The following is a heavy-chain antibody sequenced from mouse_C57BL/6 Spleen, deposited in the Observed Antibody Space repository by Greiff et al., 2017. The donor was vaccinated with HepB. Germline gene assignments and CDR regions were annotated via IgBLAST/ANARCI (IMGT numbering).Heavy chain of an antibody. CDR1: GYAFTNYL. CDR2: INPGSGGT. V-gene: IGHV1-54*01. Sequence: QVHVKQSGAELVRPGTSVKVSCKASGYAFTNYLIEWVKQRPGQGLEWIGVINPGSGGTNYNEKFKGKATLTADKSSSTAYMQLSSLTSEDSAVYFCARAAYYYGSSYTGFAYWGQGTLVTVSA. CDR3: ARAAYYYGSSYTGFAY. J-gene: IGHJ3*01. D-gene: IGHD1-1*01.